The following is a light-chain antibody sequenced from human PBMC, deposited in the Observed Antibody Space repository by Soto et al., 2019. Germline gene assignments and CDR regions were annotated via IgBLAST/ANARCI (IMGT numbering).Light chain of an antibody. CDR2: STD. CDR1: TGEVSSGNF. Sequence: QAVVTQEPSLTVSPGGTVTLTCASSTGEVSSGNFPNWFQQKPGQAPRPLTYSTDSKYSWTPARFSGSLVGGKAALTLSGVQPEDEADYYCLLYYGGAGLFGTGTKVTV. J-gene: IGLJ1*01. CDR3: LLYYGGAGL. V-gene: IGLV7-43*01.